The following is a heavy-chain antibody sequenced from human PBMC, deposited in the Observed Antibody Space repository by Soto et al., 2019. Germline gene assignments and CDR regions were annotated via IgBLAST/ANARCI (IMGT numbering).Heavy chain of an antibody. V-gene: IGHV4-59*08. Sequence: QVQLQESGPGLVKPSETLSLTCTVSGGSISSYYWSWIRQPPGKGLEWIGYIYYSGSTNYNPSLKSRXXIXVXMSKNQFSLKLSSVTAADTAVYYCARHEERGVDFDYWGQGTLVTVSS. CDR3: ARHEERGVDFDY. J-gene: IGHJ4*02. CDR2: IYYSGST. CDR1: GGSISSYY.